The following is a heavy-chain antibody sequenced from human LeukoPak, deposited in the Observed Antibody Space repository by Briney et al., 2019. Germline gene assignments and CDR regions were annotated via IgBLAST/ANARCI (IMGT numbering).Heavy chain of an antibody. CDR2: INHSGST. CDR3: ARDLSSSGWYAIDY. D-gene: IGHD6-19*01. J-gene: IGHJ4*02. V-gene: IGHV4-34*01. CDR1: GGSFSGYY. Sequence: PSETLSLTCAVYGGSFSGYYWSWIRQPPGKGLEWIGEINHSGSTNYNPSLKSRVTISVDTSKNQFSLKLSSVTAADTAVYYCARDLSSSGWYAIDYWGQGTLVTVSS.